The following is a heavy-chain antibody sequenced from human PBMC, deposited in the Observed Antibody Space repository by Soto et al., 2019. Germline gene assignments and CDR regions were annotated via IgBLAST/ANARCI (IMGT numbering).Heavy chain of an antibody. CDR1: GFSVSRYA. CDR3: AKDAVYGDGLWLAGN. CDR2: MTGSGGDI. J-gene: IGHJ4*02. Sequence: EVQLLESGGGLVQPGGSLRLSCAASGFSVSRYAMMWVRQPPGKGQEWVAGMTGSGGDIRYADPVKGRFTISKDNSMNTLYLQMNSLRAEDTAIYYCAKDAVYGDGLWLAGNWGQGTLVTVSS. V-gene: IGHV3-23*01. D-gene: IGHD2-21*02.